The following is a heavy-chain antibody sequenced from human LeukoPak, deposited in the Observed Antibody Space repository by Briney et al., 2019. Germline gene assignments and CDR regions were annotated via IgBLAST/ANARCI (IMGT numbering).Heavy chain of an antibody. CDR1: GFIFSSYE. J-gene: IGHJ3*02. CDR2: ISSSGGTI. Sequence: GGPLRLSCAASGFIFSSYEMNWVRQAPGKGLEWVSYISSSGGTIQYADSVEGRFTISRDNAKNSLYLQMNSLRDEDTAVYYCARERHYDILIGDAFDIWGQGTMVTVSS. V-gene: IGHV3-48*03. D-gene: IGHD3-9*01. CDR3: ARERHYDILIGDAFDI.